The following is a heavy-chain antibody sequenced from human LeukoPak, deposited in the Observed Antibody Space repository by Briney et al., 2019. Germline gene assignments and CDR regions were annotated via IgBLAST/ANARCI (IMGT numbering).Heavy chain of an antibody. CDR2: ISSSSSTI. V-gene: IGHV3-11*04. Sequence: PGGSLRLSCAASGFTFSDYYMSWIRQAPGKGLEWVSYISSSSSTIYYADSVKGRFTISRDNAKNSLYLQMNSLRAEDTAVYYCAREYYDFWSGYYTFDYWGQGTLVTVSS. D-gene: IGHD3-3*01. CDR3: AREYYDFWSGYYTFDY. J-gene: IGHJ4*02. CDR1: GFTFSDYY.